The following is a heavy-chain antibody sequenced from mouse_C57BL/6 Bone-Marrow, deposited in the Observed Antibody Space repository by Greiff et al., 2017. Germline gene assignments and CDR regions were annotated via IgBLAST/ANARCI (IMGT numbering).Heavy chain of an antibody. CDR1: GYTFTSYW. V-gene: IGHV1-69*01. D-gene: IGHD1-1*01. Sequence: QVQLQQPGAELVMPGASVKLSCKASGYTFTSYWMHWVKQRPGQGLEWIGEIDPSDSSTNYNQKFKGKSTLTVDKSSSTAYMQLSSLTSEDSAVYYCARGHYYGSSYFYFDYWGQGTTLTVSS. J-gene: IGHJ2*01. CDR3: ARGHYYGSSYFYFDY. CDR2: IDPSDSST.